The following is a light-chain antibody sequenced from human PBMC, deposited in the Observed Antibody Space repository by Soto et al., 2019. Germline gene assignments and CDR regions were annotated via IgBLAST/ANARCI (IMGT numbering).Light chain of an antibody. Sequence: DIQMTQSPSSLSASVGDRVTITCRASQSITNNLNWYQQKPGKAPKLLIYAASSLENGVPSSFSGSGSGTDFTLTISSLQPEDFETYYCQQTYSAPYSFGQGTKLEIK. CDR1: QSITNN. J-gene: IGKJ2*01. CDR2: AAS. CDR3: QQTYSAPYS. V-gene: IGKV1-39*01.